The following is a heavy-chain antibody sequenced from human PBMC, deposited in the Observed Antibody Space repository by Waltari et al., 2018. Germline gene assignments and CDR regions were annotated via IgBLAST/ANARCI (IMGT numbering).Heavy chain of an antibody. CDR2: ISYDGSNK. Sequence: QVQLVESGGGVVQPGRSLRLSCAASGFTFSSYAMHWVRQAPGKGLEWVAVISYDGSNKYDADSVKGRFTISRDNSKNTLYLQMNSLRAEDTAVYYCARYCSGGSCYYYYGMDVWGQGTTVTVSS. V-gene: IGHV3-30-3*01. J-gene: IGHJ6*02. D-gene: IGHD2-15*01. CDR1: GFTFSSYA. CDR3: ARYCSGGSCYYYYGMDV.